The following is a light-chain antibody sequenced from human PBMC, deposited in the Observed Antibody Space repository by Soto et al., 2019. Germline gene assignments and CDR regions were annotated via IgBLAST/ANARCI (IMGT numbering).Light chain of an antibody. CDR2: GAS. CDR3: HQYNDWPPIT. J-gene: IGKJ3*01. Sequence: EVVMTQSPATLSLSPGERATLSCRASQSVSSDLAWYQQKPGQAPRLLIYGASTRATDIPARFSGGGSGTEFTLTISNLQSEDFGIYYCHQYNDWPPITFCPGTKVDIK. V-gene: IGKV3-15*01. CDR1: QSVSSD.